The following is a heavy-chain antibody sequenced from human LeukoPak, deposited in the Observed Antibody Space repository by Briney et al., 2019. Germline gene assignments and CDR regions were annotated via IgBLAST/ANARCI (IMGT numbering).Heavy chain of an antibody. D-gene: IGHD1-7*01. CDR1: GYTFTGYY. CDR2: INPNSGGT. J-gene: IGHJ4*02. V-gene: IGHV1-2*02. CDR3: ARFGITGTNGFDY. Sequence: ASVNVSCTASGYTFTGYYMHWVRQAPGQGLEWMGWINPNSGGTNYAQKFQGRVTMTRDTSISTAYMGLSRLRSDDTAVYYCARFGITGTNGFDYWGQGTLVTVSS.